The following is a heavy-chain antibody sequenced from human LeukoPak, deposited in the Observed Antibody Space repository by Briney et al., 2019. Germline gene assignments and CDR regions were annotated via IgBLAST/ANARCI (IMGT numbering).Heavy chain of an antibody. CDR1: GFTFRSYW. J-gene: IGHJ4*02. CDR2: INSDGSST. CDR3: SREGVGTRSGVGAPGTPFVGFADY. D-gene: IGHD6-13*01. V-gene: IGHV3-74*01. Sequence: GGSLRLSCEASGFTFRSYWMHWVRQAPGKGLVWVSRINSDGSSTSYADSVKGRFTISRDNAKNTLYLQMNSLRAEDTAVYYCSREGVGTRSGVGAPGTPFVGFADYWGQGTLVTASS.